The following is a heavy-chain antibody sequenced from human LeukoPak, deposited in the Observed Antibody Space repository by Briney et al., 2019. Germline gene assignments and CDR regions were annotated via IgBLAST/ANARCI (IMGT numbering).Heavy chain of an antibody. V-gene: IGHV4-61*02. D-gene: IGHD6-19*01. CDR2: IYTSGST. CDR1: GGSISSGSYY. CDR3: ARGRGSGWFYWYFDL. Sequence: SQTLSLTCTVSGGSISSGSYYWSWIRQPAGKGLEWIGRIYTSGSTSYNPSLKSRVTISVDTSKNQFSLKLSSVTAADTAVYYCARGRGSGWFYWYFDLWGRGTLVTVSS. J-gene: IGHJ2*01.